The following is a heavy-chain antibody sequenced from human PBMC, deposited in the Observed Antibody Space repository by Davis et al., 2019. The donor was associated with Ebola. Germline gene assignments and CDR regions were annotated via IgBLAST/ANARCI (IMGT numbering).Heavy chain of an antibody. J-gene: IGHJ6*02. CDR3: ARRLSSAYYYYGMDV. V-gene: IGHV3-74*01. CDR2: INSDGSST. Sequence: HTGGSLRLSCAASGFTFSSYWMHWVRQAPGKGLVWVSRINSDGSSTSYADSVKGRFTISRDNAKNSLYLQMNSLRAEDTAVYYCARRLSSAYYYYGMDVWGQGTTVTVSS. CDR1: GFTFSSYW. D-gene: IGHD4/OR15-4a*01.